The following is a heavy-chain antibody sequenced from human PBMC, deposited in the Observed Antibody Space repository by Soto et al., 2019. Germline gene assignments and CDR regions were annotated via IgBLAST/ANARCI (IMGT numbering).Heavy chain of an antibody. D-gene: IGHD4-17*01. CDR1: GGSISSGDYY. V-gene: IGHV4-30-4*01. J-gene: IGHJ6*02. CDR3: ASHYGDYGSYYYYGMDV. Sequence: PSETLSLTCTVSGGSISSGDYYWSWIRQPPGKGLEWIGYIYYSGSTYYNPSLKSRVTISVDTSKNQFSLKLSSVTAADTAVYYCASHYGDYGSYYYYGMDVWGQGTTVTVSS. CDR2: IYYSGST.